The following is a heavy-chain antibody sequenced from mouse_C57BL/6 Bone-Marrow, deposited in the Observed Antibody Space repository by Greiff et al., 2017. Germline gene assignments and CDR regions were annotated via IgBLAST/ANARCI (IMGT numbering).Heavy chain of an antibody. V-gene: IGHV1-26*01. CDR3: ARSADGYYEGYAMDY. J-gene: IGHJ4*01. CDR1: GYTFTDYY. Sequence: VQLKQSGPELVKPGASVKISCKASGYTFTDYYMNWVKQSHGKSLEWIGDINPNNGGTSYNQQFKGKATLTVDKSSSTAYMELRSLTSEDSAVYYCARSADGYYEGYAMDYWGQGTSVTVSS. D-gene: IGHD2-3*01. CDR2: INPNNGGT.